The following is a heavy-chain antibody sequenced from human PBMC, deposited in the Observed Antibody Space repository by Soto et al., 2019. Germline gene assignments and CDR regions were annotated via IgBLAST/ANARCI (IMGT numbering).Heavy chain of an antibody. V-gene: IGHV3-11*01. J-gene: IGHJ4*02. D-gene: IGHD1-26*01. Sequence: PGASLRLSCAASGFDFSDYYMNWIRQAPGKGLEWVSDISSGGNTMYYADSVKGRFTISRDNSKNTLYLQMDSLRAEDTAIYYCAKKYRGTYPFDYWGQGTLVTVSS. CDR1: GFDFSDYY. CDR3: AKKYRGTYPFDY. CDR2: ISSGGNTM.